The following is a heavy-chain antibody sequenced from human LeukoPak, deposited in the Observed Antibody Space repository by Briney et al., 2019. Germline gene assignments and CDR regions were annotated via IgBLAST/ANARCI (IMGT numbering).Heavy chain of an antibody. V-gene: IGHV3-23*01. Sequence: GGTLRLSCAASGFTFSSYGMSWVRQAPGKGLEWVSAISGSGGSTYYADSVKGRFTISRDNAKNSLYLQMNSLRAEDTAVYYCARGGVLWFGELFDYWGQGTLVTVSS. CDR3: ARGGVLWFGELFDY. J-gene: IGHJ4*02. CDR1: GFTFSSYG. CDR2: ISGSGGST. D-gene: IGHD3-10*01.